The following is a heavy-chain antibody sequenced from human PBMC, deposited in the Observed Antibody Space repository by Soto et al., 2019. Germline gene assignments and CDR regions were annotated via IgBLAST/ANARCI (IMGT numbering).Heavy chain of an antibody. J-gene: IGHJ4*02. Sequence: QVQLVESGGGVVQPGRSLRLSCAASGFTFSSYGMHWVGQAPGKGLEWVAVISYDGSNKYYADSVKGRFTISRDNSKNTLYLQMNSLRAEDTAVYYCAKVGRGYSYGAFDYWGQGTLVTVSS. V-gene: IGHV3-30*18. CDR3: AKVGRGYSYGAFDY. CDR1: GFTFSSYG. D-gene: IGHD5-18*01. CDR2: ISYDGSNK.